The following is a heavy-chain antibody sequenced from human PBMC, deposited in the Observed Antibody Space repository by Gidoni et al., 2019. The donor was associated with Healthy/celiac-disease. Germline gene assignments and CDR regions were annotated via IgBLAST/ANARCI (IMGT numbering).Heavy chain of an antibody. D-gene: IGHD3-22*01. CDR2: IDWDDDK. V-gene: IGHV2-70*04. CDR1: GFSLSTSGMR. CDR3: ARIPYYDDXFXI. Sequence: QVTLKESGPALVKPTQTLTLTCTFSGFSLSTSGMRVSWIRQPPGKALEWLARIDWDDDKFYSTSLKTRLTISKDTSKNQVVLTMTNMDPVDTATYYCARIPYYDDXFXIWGXGTMVTVSS. J-gene: IGHJ3*02.